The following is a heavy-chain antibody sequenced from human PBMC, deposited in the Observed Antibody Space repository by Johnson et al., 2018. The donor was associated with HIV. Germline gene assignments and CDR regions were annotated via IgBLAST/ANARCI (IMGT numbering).Heavy chain of an antibody. CDR2: IRSKAYGGTR. CDR1: GFTFSTFG. V-gene: IGHV3-49*04. Sequence: VQLVESGGGVVQPGGSLRLSCAASGFTFSTFGMHWVRQAPGKGLEWVSVIRSKAYGGTREYAASVKGRVTISRDDSKNIVYLQMNSLTTEDTGVYYCTRGGITIFGVVDAFDIWGQGTMITVSS. CDR3: TRGGITIFGVVDAFDI. D-gene: IGHD3-3*01. J-gene: IGHJ3*02.